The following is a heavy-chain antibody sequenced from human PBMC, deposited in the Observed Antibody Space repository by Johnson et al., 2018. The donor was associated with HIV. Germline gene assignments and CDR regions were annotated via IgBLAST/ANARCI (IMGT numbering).Heavy chain of an antibody. CDR2: ISYDGSNK. Sequence: VHLVESGGGLVQPGRSLRLSCAASGFTFSSYAMHWVRQAPGKGLDWVAVISYDGSNKYYADSVKGRFTISRDNSKNTLYLQMNSLRAEDTAVYYCGRDKVDDAFDIWGQGTMVTVSS. V-gene: IGHV3-30*04. D-gene: IGHD1-26*01. CDR3: GRDKVDDAFDI. CDR1: GFTFSSYA. J-gene: IGHJ3*02.